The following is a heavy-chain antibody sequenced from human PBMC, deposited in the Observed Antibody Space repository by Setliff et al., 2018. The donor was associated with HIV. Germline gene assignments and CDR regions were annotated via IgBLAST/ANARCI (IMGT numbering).Heavy chain of an antibody. D-gene: IGHD3-10*01. CDR3: ARGAPYGSGRHRWNS. CDR1: GLSMSRSSYY. Sequence: SETLSLTCTVSGLSMSRSSYYWGWIRQPPGKGLEWIGSIYYSGSTYYNPSLTSRVTISVDTSNNKFSLRLTSVTAADTALYYCARGAPYGSGRHRWNSWGQGTLVTVSP. J-gene: IGHJ4*02. CDR2: IYYSGST. V-gene: IGHV4-39*07.